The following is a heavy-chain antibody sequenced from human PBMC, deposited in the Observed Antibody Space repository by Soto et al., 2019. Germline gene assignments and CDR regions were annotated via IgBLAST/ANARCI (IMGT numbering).Heavy chain of an antibody. D-gene: IGHD2-15*01. Sequence: QVQLQESGPGLVKPSQTLSLTCTVSGGSISSGGYYWSWIRQHPGKGLEWIGYIYYSGSTNYNPSLKSRVTISEDTSKNQFSLKLRSVTAADTAVYYCAREGPGCRGGSCYKTYYYYYMDVWGKGTTVTVSS. V-gene: IGHV4-31*03. J-gene: IGHJ6*03. CDR3: AREGPGCRGGSCYKTYYYYYMDV. CDR2: IYYSGST. CDR1: GGSISSGGYY.